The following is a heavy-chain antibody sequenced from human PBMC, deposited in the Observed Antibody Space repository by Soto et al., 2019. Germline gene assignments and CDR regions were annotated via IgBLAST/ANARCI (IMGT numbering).Heavy chain of an antibody. CDR2: IKQDGSEK. CDR3: ARDSSGYSSGWYRFDY. V-gene: IGHV3-7*03. D-gene: IGHD6-19*01. Sequence: GGSLRLSCAASGFTFSSYWMSWVRQAPGKGLEWVANIKQDGSEKYYVDSVKGRFTISRDNAKNSLYLQMNSLRAEDTAVYYCARDSSGYSSGWYRFDYWGQGTLVTVSS. J-gene: IGHJ4*02. CDR1: GFTFSSYW.